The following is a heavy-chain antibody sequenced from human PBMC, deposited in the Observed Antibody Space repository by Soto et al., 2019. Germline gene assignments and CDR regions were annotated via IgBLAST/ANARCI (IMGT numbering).Heavy chain of an antibody. V-gene: IGHV2-5*02. CDR2: IYWDDDK. CDR3: AHRPNGLGLGAITMIVGRDWFDP. CDR1: GFSLSTSGVG. D-gene: IGHD3-22*01. J-gene: IGHJ5*02. Sequence: QITLKESGPTLVKPTQTLTLTCTFSGFSLSTSGVGVGWIRQPPGKALEWLALIYWDDDKRYSPSLKSRLTIPKDTSKNQVVLTMTNMDPVDTATYYCAHRPNGLGLGAITMIVGRDWFDPWGQGTLVTVSS.